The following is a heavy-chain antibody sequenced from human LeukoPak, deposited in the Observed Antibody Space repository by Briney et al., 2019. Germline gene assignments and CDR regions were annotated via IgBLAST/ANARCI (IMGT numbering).Heavy chain of an antibody. D-gene: IGHD3-22*01. J-gene: IGHJ3*02. V-gene: IGHV3-66*01. CDR1: GFTVSSNY. CDR2: IYSGGST. CDR3: ARGVYYDSFDAFDI. Sequence: GGSLRLSCAASGFTVSSNYMSWVRQAPGKGLEWVSVIYSGGSTYYADSVKGRFTISRDNSKNTLYLQMNSLRAEDTAVYYCARGVYYDSFDAFDIWGQGTMVTVSS.